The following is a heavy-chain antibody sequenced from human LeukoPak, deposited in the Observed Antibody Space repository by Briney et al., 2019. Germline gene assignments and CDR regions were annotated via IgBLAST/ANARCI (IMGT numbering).Heavy chain of an antibody. CDR1: GFTFSSYA. V-gene: IGHV3-30*04. CDR3: ASSGWELDHFDY. D-gene: IGHD1-26*01. J-gene: IGHJ4*02. Sequence: PGGSLRLSCAASGFTFSSYAMHWVRQAPGKGLEWVAVISYDGSNKYYADSVKSRFTISRDDSKNTLYLQMNSLRAEDTAVYYCASSGWELDHFDYWGQGTLVTVSS. CDR2: ISYDGSNK.